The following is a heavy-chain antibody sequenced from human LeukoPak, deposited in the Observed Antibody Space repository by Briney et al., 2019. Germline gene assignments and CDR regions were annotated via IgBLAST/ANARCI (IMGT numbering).Heavy chain of an antibody. CDR1: GYSFTSYW. J-gene: IGHJ4*02. D-gene: IGHD6-19*01. CDR2: IYPGDSDA. Sequence: GASLKISCKGSGYSFTSYWIGWVRQMPGKGLEWMGIIYPGDSDARYSPSFQGQVTISADKSISTAYLQWSSLKASDTAMYYCARHVDSSGWYYFDSWGQGTLVTVSS. V-gene: IGHV5-51*01. CDR3: ARHVDSSGWYYFDS.